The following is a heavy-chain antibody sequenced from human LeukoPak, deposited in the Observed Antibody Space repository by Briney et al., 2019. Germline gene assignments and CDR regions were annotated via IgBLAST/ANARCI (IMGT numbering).Heavy chain of an antibody. CDR2: IYYSGST. V-gene: IGHV4-59*01. CDR1: GGSISSYY. Sequence: KASETLSLTCTVSGGSISSYYWSWIRQPPGKGLEWIGYIYYSGSTNYNPSLKSRVTISLDMFKNQLSLKLSSVTAADTAVYYCARRTGSTGYNFYYYGMEVWGQGTTVTVSS. CDR3: ARRTGSTGYNFYYYGMEV. J-gene: IGHJ6*02. D-gene: IGHD1-7*01.